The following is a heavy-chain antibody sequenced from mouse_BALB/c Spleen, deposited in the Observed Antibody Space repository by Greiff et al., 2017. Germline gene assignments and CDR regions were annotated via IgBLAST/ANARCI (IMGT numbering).Heavy chain of an antibody. Sequence: VQLKESGPSLVKPSQSLSLTCSVTGDSITSGYWHWIRKFPGNKLEYMGYISYSGSTYYNPSLKSRISITRDTSKTQYYLQLNSVTTEDTATEYCARYYGDDYWYFDDWGAGTTVTVSA. V-gene: IGHV3-8*02. CDR2: ISYSGST. CDR3: ARYYGDDYWYFDD. D-gene: IGHD2-13*01. CDR1: GDSITSGY. J-gene: IGHJ1*01.